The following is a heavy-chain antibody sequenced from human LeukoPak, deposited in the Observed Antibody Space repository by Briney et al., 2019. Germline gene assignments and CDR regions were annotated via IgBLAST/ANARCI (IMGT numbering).Heavy chain of an antibody. D-gene: IGHD1-1*01. CDR2: IYYSGNT. J-gene: IGHJ4*02. CDR1: GGSISSYY. V-gene: IGHV4-59*08. CDR3: ARTIDPYIFDF. Sequence: SETLSLTCTVSGGSISSYYWSWIRQPPGKGLEWIGYIYYSGNTNYNPSLKSRVTISVDTSRNQFSLKLSSVTAADTAAYYCARTIDPYIFDFWGQGILVTVSS.